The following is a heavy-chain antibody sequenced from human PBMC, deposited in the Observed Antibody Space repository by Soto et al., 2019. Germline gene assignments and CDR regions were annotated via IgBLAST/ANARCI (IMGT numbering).Heavy chain of an antibody. V-gene: IGHV1-69*02. Sequence: QVQLVQSGAEVKKPGSSVKVSCKASGGTFSSYTISWVRQAPGQGLEWMGRIIPILGIANYAQKFQGRVTITADKSTSTAYMELSSLRSEDTAVYYWASRYTPTPRTGIAAADWGQGTLVTVSS. D-gene: IGHD6-13*01. CDR3: ASRYTPTPRTGIAAAD. CDR1: GGTFSSYT. J-gene: IGHJ4*02. CDR2: IIPILGIA.